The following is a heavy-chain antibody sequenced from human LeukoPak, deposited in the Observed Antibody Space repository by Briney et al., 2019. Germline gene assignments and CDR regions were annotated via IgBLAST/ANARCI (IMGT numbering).Heavy chain of an antibody. V-gene: IGHV4-61*05. CDR1: GGSISTSRYY. J-gene: IGHJ6*03. CDR3: ARGVGYYYYYMDV. CDR2: IYYSGST. Sequence: KPSETLSLTCTVSGGSISTSRYYWGWIRQPPGKGLEWIGYIYYSGSTNYNPSLKSRVTISVDTSKNQFSLKLSSVTAADTAVYYCARGVGYYYYYMDVWGKGTTVTVSS. D-gene: IGHD1-26*01.